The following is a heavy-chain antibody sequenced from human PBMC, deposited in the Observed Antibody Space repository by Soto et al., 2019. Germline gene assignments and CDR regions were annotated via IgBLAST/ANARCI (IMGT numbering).Heavy chain of an antibody. Sequence: PGGSLSLSCAASGFTFSSYGMHWVRQAPGKGLEWVAVISYDGSNKYYADSVKGRFTISRDNSKNTLYLQMNSLRAEDTAVYYCAKAFHPFEDYYYYGMDVWGQGTTVTVSS. J-gene: IGHJ6*02. CDR1: GFTFSSYG. V-gene: IGHV3-30*18. D-gene: IGHD3-9*01. CDR2: ISYDGSNK. CDR3: AKAFHPFEDYYYYGMDV.